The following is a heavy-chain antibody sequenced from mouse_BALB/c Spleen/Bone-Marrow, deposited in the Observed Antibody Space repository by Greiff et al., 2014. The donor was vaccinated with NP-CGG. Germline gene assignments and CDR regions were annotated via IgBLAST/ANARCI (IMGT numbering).Heavy chain of an antibody. CDR2: INPNNGGT. CDR1: GYTFTDYN. CDR3: ARAGHYTLFAY. V-gene: IGHV1-18*01. J-gene: IGHJ3*01. Sequence: VHVKQSGPELVKPGASVKITCKASGYTFTDYNMDWVKQSHGKSLEWIGNINPNNGGTIYNQKFEGKATLTVDKSSTTAYMELRSLTSEDTAVYYCARAGHYTLFAYWGQGTLVTVSA. D-gene: IGHD2-1*01.